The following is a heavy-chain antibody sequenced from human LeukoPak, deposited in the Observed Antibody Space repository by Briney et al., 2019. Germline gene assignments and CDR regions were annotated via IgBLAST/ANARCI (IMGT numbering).Heavy chain of an antibody. CDR1: GGSVSNYY. V-gene: IGHV4-59*02. J-gene: IGHJ6*02. D-gene: IGHD1-7*01. CDR3: AMELLSSYHYGMDV. CDR2: ISHSGSV. Sequence: SETLSLTCTVSGGSVSNYYWSWIRQSPGKGLEWIGYISHSGSVNYNPSLKSRVTMSVDTSKNQFSLKLSSVTAADTAVYYCAMELLSSYHYGMDVWGQGTTVTVSS.